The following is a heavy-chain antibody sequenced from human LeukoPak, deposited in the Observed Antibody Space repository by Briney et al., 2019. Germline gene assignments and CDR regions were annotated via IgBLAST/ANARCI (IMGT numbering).Heavy chain of an antibody. CDR2: INHSGST. CDR1: GGSFSGYY. Sequence: SEPLSLTCAVYGGSFSGYYWSWIRQPPGKGLEWIGEINHSGSTNYNPSLKSRVTISVDTSKNQFSLKLSSVTAADTAVYYCARGVKTLYSSYYYYGMDVWGQGTTVTVSS. D-gene: IGHD6-13*01. J-gene: IGHJ6*02. V-gene: IGHV4-34*01. CDR3: ARGVKTLYSSYYYYGMDV.